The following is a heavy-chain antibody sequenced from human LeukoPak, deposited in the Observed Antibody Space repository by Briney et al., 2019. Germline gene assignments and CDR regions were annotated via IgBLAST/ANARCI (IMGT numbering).Heavy chain of an antibody. CDR1: GFTFDDYG. J-gene: IGHJ4*02. Sequence: GGSLRPSCAASGFTFDDYGMSWVRQAPGKGLEWVSGINWNGGSTGYADSVKGRFTISRDNAKNSLYLQMNSLRAEDTALYCCARRITMVRGVIRVTPFFDYWGQGTLVTVSS. V-gene: IGHV3-20*04. CDR2: INWNGGST. CDR3: ARRITMVRGVIRVTPFFDY. D-gene: IGHD3-10*01.